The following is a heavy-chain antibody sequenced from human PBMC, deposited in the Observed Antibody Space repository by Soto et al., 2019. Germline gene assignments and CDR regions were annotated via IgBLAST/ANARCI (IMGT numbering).Heavy chain of an antibody. V-gene: IGHV3-21*01. CDR3: ARQPIAAAGTRYFDY. CDR1: GFTFSSYS. D-gene: IGHD6-13*01. Sequence: GGSLRLSCAASGFTFSSYSMNWVRQAPGKGLEWVSSISSSSSYIYYADSVKGRFTISRDNAKNSLYLQMNSLRAEDTAVYYCARQPIAAAGTRYFDYWGQGTLVTVSS. J-gene: IGHJ4*02. CDR2: ISSSSSYI.